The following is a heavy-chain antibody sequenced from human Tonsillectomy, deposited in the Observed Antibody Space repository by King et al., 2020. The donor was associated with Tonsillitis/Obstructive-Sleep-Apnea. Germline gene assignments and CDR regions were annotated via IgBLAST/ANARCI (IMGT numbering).Heavy chain of an antibody. CDR2: ISYDGSNK. J-gene: IGHJ6*03. CDR1: GFTFSSYA. D-gene: IGHD2-2*01. CDR3: ARGGYCSSTSCPEGYYYYYMDV. V-gene: IGHV3-30*04. Sequence: VQLVESGGGVVQPGRSLRLSCAASGFTFSSYAMHWVRQAPGKGLEWVAVISYDGSNKYYADCVKGRFTISRDNSKNTLYLQMNSLRAEDTAVYYCARGGYCSSTSCPEGYYYYYMDVWGKGTTVTVSS.